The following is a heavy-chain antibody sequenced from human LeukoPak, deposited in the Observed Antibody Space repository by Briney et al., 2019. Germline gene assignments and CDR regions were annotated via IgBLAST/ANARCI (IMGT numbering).Heavy chain of an antibody. V-gene: IGHV4-61*09. CDR2: FYSSGST. CDR1: GASINSGSYY. D-gene: IGHD6-19*01. Sequence: SETLSLTCTVSGASINSGSYYWSWIRQPAGKGLEFIGHFYSSGSTNYNPSLKSRVSISVDTSKNQFSLEVTSVTAADTAVYYCATDFGDSSGWYRFWGQGTQVTVSS. J-gene: IGHJ4*02. CDR3: ATDFGDSSGWYRF.